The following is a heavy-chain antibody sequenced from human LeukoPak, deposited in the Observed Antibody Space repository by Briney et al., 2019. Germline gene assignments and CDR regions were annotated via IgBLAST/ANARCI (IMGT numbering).Heavy chain of an antibody. CDR3: TTDLIVGGQETFDY. CDR1: GFIFSTYG. V-gene: IGHV3-15*01. D-gene: IGHD1-26*01. Sequence: GGSLRLSCTASGFIFSTYGMHWVRQAPGKGLEWVGRIKSKTDGGTTDYAAPVKGRFTISRDDSKNTLYLQMNSLKTEDTAVYYCTTDLIVGGQETFDYWGQGTLVTVSS. CDR2: IKSKTDGGTT. J-gene: IGHJ4*02.